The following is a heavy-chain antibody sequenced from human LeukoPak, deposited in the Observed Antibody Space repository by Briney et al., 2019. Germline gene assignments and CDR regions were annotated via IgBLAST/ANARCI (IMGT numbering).Heavy chain of an antibody. CDR3: AKAGRHCSSTSCPDY. Sequence: PGGSLRLSCAASGFTFSSYAMSWVRQAPGKGLGWVSAISGSGGSTYYADSVKGRFTISRDNSKNTLYLQMNSLRAEDTAVYYCAKAGRHCSSTSCPDYWGQGTLVTVSS. V-gene: IGHV3-23*01. CDR1: GFTFSSYA. CDR2: ISGSGGST. J-gene: IGHJ4*02. D-gene: IGHD2-2*01.